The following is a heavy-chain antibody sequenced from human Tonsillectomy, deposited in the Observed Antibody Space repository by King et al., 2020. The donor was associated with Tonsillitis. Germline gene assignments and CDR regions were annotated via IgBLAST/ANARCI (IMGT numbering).Heavy chain of an antibody. CDR1: GGSFSSYF. V-gene: IGHV4-4*07. Sequence: QLQESGPGLVKPSETLSLTCSVSGGSFSSYFWSWIRQPAGKGLEWIGRIYTSGSTNYNPSLMSRVTMSVDTSKNQFSLKLTSVTAPDTAVYYCAREESSSGGYRPLDYWGQGTLVTVSS. CDR2: IYTSGST. D-gene: IGHD1-26*01. CDR3: AREESSSGGYRPLDY. J-gene: IGHJ4*02.